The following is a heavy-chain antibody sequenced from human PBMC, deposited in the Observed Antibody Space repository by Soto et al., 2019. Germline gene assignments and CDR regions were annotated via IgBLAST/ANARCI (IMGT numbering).Heavy chain of an antibody. Sequence: QVQLQESGPGLVKPSETLSLICSVSGGSISGGEFYWGWIRQPPGKGLEWIGYIHHRGSAYYNPSLRSRLTISLDASKNQFSLKVSSVTAADSAVYYCARGLEPDYGDWHYFDQWGQGRLVIVSS. D-gene: IGHD4-17*01. J-gene: IGHJ4*02. V-gene: IGHV4-30-4*01. CDR3: ARGLEPDYGDWHYFDQ. CDR1: GGSISGGEFY. CDR2: IHHRGSA.